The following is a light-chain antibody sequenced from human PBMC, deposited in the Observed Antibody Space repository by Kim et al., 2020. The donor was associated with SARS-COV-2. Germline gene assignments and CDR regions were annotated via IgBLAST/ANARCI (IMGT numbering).Light chain of an antibody. CDR1: SSDVGSYNL. V-gene: IGLV2-23*02. J-gene: IGLJ2*01. CDR2: EIN. Sequence: QSITISCTGTSSDVGSYNLVSWYQHHPGKAPKLMIYEINKRPSGVSSRFSGSKSGNTASLTISGLQAEDEADYYCCSYAGSRTLVVFGGGTQLTVL. CDR3: CSYAGSRTLVV.